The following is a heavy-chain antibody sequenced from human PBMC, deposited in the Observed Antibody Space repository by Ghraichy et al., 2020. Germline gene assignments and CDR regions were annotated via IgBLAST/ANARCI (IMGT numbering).Heavy chain of an antibody. CDR3: ARAVRRVTIFGVVITYYFDY. V-gene: IGHV4-59*01. D-gene: IGHD3-3*01. CDR1: GGSISSYY. Sequence: SETLSLTCTVSGGSISSYYWSWIRQPPGKGLEWIGYIYYSGSTNYNPSLKSRVTISVDTSKNQFSLKLSSVTAADTAVYYCARAVRRVTIFGVVITYYFDYWGQGTLVTVSS. CDR2: IYYSGST. J-gene: IGHJ4*02.